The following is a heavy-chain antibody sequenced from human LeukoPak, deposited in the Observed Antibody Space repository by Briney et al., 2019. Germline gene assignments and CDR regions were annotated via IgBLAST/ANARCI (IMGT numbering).Heavy chain of an antibody. J-gene: IGHJ4*02. CDR1: GGSISSHY. V-gene: IGHV4-59*08. CDR2: ISYSVST. Sequence: SETLSLTCTVSGGSISSHYWNWIRQPPGKGLEWIGHISYSVSTNYNPSLKSRATISVDTSKTHYSLKLSSVTAAATAVYYCARLSDRILGSYYFDYWGQGTLVTVSS. D-gene: IGHD3-9*01. CDR3: ARLSDRILGSYYFDY.